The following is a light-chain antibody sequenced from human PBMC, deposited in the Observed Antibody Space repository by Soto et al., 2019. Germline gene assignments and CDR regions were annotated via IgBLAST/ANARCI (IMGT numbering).Light chain of an antibody. CDR1: QSVSSY. CDR2: GAS. J-gene: IGKJ1*01. V-gene: IGKV3D-15*01. CDR3: QQYNNWPRT. Sequence: EIAFTQSPATLSLSQAEGATXACGASQSVSSYLAWYQQKPGQAPRLLIYGASSRATGIPDRFSGSGSGTEFTLTISSLQSEDFGVYYCQQYNNWPRTFGQGTKVDIK.